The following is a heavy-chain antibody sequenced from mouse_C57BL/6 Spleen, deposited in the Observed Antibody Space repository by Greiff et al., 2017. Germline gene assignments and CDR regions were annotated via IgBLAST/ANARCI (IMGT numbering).Heavy chain of an antibody. V-gene: IGHV1-69*01. D-gene: IGHD2-5*01. CDR1: GYTFTSYW. CDR2: IDPSDSYT. Sequence: QVQLQQPGAELVVPGASVKLSCKASGYTFTSYWMHWVKQRPGQGLEWIGEIDPSDSYTNYNQKFKGKSTLTVDKSSSTAYMQLSSLTSEDSAVYYCARQDSNYAMDYWGQGTSVTVSS. CDR3: ARQDSNYAMDY. J-gene: IGHJ4*01.